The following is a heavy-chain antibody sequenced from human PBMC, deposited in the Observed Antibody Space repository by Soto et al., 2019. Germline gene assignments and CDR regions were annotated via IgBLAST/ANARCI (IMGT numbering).Heavy chain of an antibody. CDR1: GFTFSSYG. CDR2: IWYDGSNK. CDR3: ARDGYCSSTSCSFDY. D-gene: IGHD2-2*01. J-gene: IGHJ4*02. V-gene: IGHV3-33*01. Sequence: QVQLVESGGGVVQPGRSLRLSCAASGFTFSSYGMHWVRQAPGKGLEWVAVIWYDGSNKYYADSVKGRFTISRDNSQNTLYLQMNSLRAEDTAVYYCARDGYCSSTSCSFDYWGQGTLVTVSS.